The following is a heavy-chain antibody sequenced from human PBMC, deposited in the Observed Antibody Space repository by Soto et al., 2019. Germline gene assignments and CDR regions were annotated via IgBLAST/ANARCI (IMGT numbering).Heavy chain of an antibody. D-gene: IGHD1-26*01. J-gene: IGHJ4*02. CDR2: INHSGSA. Sequence: QVQLQQSGAGLLKPSETLSLTCDVYGGSFSGYIWTWIHQTPGKGLQWIGQINHSGSANYNPSLKSRVTISVHTSKSQFSLELSSVTAADTAVYYCARGLISGSHYSGGWYYFDSWGQGTQVTVSS. CDR3: ARGLISGSHYSGGWYYFDS. CDR1: GGSFSGYI. V-gene: IGHV4-34*01.